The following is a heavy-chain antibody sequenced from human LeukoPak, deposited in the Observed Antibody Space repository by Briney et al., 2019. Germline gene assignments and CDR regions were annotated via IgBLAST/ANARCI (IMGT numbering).Heavy chain of an antibody. CDR1: GFTFSNYW. Sequence: GGSLRLSCAASGFTFSNYWMCWVRQAPGKGLEWLANINQDGSEIYYVDSVKGRFTISRDNGKNSLYLQINSLRADDTAVYYCARDQGSMIVVRTTNCFFDLWGRCTLVTVSS. J-gene: IGHJ2*01. CDR3: ARDQGSMIVVRTTNCFFDL. CDR2: INQDGSEI. D-gene: IGHD3-22*01. V-gene: IGHV3-7*01.